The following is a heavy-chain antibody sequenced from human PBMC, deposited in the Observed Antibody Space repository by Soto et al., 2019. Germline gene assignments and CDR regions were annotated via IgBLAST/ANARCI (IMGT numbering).Heavy chain of an antibody. CDR3: SRGRGSTPLRD. V-gene: IGHV4-31*02. D-gene: IGHD6-13*01. CDR2: IYTTGTT. CDR1: GDSMSTGGYY. Sequence: QVQLQESGPGLVKPSQTLSLICSVSGDSMSTGGYYWTWIRQHPGKGLEWIGHIYTTGTTYYSPSLKSQVTMSIDKSSNRFYLNLNSVTAADTAVYYCSRGRGSTPLRDWGPGALVTVSS. J-gene: IGHJ4*02.